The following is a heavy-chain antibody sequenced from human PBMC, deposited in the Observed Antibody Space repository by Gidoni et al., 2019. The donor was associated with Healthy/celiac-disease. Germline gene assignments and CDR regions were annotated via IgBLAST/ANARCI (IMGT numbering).Heavy chain of an antibody. CDR3: AQILADIVVVPAAMDAFDI. CDR1: GFTFSSYA. V-gene: IGHV3-30-3*01. J-gene: IGHJ3*02. Sequence: QVQLVESGGGVVQPGRSLRLSCAAAGFTFSSYAMHWVRQAPGKGLEWVAVISYDGSNKYYADSVKGRFTISRDNSKNTLYLQMNSLRAEDTAVYYCAQILADIVVVPAAMDAFDIWGQGTMVTVSS. D-gene: IGHD2-2*01. CDR2: ISYDGSNK.